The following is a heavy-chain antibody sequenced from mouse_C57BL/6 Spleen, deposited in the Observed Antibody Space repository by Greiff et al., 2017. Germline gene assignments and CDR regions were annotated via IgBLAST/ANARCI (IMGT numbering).Heavy chain of an antibody. D-gene: IGHD1-1*01. CDR1: GFTFSDYG. V-gene: IGHV5-17*01. CDR3: ARNYLLRAYYAMDY. Sequence: EVHLVESGGGLVKPGGSLKLSCAASGFTFSDYGMHWVRQAPEKGLEWVAYISSGSSTIYYADTVKGRFTISRDNAKNTLFLQMTSLRSEDTAMYYCARNYLLRAYYAMDYWGQGTSVTVSS. J-gene: IGHJ4*01. CDR2: ISSGSSTI.